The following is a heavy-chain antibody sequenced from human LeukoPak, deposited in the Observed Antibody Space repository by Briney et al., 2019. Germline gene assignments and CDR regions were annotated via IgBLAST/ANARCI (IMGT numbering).Heavy chain of an antibody. Sequence: ASVKVSCKASGHTFTSYYMHWVRQAPGQGLEWMGIINPSGGSTSYAQKFQGRVTMTRDTSTSTVYMELSSLRSEDTAVYYCARVGAVDTATRYYFDYWGQGTLVTVSS. J-gene: IGHJ4*02. CDR2: INPSGGST. V-gene: IGHV1-46*01. CDR3: ARVGAVDTATRYYFDY. D-gene: IGHD5-18*01. CDR1: GHTFTSYY.